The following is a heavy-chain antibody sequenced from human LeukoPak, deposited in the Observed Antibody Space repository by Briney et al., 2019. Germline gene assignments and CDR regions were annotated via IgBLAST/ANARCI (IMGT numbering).Heavy chain of an antibody. CDR1: GFTFSSYW. J-gene: IGHJ4*02. D-gene: IGHD6-19*01. Sequence: GGSLRLSCAASGFTFSSYWMSWVRQAPGKGLEWVANIKQDGSEKYYVDSVKGRFTISRDNAKNSLYLQMNSLRAEDTAVYYCARVRGAVAGTDFDYWGQGTLVTVSS. CDR3: ARVRGAVAGTDFDY. CDR2: IKQDGSEK. V-gene: IGHV3-7*01.